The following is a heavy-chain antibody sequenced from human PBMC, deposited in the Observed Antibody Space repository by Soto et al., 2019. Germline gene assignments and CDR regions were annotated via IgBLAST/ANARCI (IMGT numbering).Heavy chain of an antibody. V-gene: IGHV1-69*08. D-gene: IGHD6-13*01. CDR3: AREWYTSSWDYYYGMDV. CDR1: GGTFSSYT. CDR2: IIPILGIA. J-gene: IGHJ6*02. Sequence: QVQLVQSGAEVKKPGSSVKVSCKASGGTFSSYTISWVRQAPGQGLEWMGRIIPILGIANYAQKFQGRVTITADKSTSTAYMELSSLRSEDTAVYYCAREWYTSSWDYYYGMDVWGQGTTVTVSS.